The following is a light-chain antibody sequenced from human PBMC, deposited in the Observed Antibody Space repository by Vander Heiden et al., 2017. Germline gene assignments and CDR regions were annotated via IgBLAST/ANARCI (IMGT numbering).Light chain of an antibody. J-gene: IGKJ3*01. CDR1: QAISSD. Sequence: DIQNTEYPSSMSASVGDRVTITCRASQAISSDLAWYQQKPGKAPNPLIYDLSASQSGVPSRFSGSGSGTDFTLTINSLQPEDFATYYCQQYYTFPFTFGPGTTVELK. V-gene: IGKV1-16*01. CDR2: DLS. CDR3: QQYYTFPFT.